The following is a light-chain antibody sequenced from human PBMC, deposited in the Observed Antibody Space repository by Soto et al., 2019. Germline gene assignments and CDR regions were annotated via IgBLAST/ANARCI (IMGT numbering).Light chain of an antibody. CDR2: GVS. CDR3: VSYTSSVAWV. J-gene: IGLJ1*01. Sequence: QSALTQPASVSGSPGQSVTISCTGTSSDVGGHNFVSWFQQHPGKAPKFMIYGVSNRPSGVSNRFSGSKSGNTASLTISGLQAEDEADYYCVSYTSSVAWVFGTGTKPPS. V-gene: IGLV2-14*01. CDR1: SSDVGGHNF.